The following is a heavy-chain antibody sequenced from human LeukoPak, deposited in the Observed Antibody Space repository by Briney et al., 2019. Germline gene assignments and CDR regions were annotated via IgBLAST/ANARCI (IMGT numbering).Heavy chain of an antibody. CDR2: IYTSGST. D-gene: IGHD6-13*01. V-gene: IGHV4-4*07. CDR3: ANLSRDSGSWYGEYFQH. CDR1: GGSISSYY. J-gene: IGHJ1*01. Sequence: SETLSLTCTVSGGSISSYYWSWIRQPAGKGLEWIGRIYTSGSTNYNPSLKSRVTMSVDTSKNQFSLKLSSVTAADTAVYYCANLSRDSGSWYGEYFQHWGQGTLVTVSS.